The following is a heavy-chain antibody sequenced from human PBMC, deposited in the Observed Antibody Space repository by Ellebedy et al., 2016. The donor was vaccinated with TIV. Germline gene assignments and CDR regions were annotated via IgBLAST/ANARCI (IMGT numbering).Heavy chain of an antibody. D-gene: IGHD3-16*01. J-gene: IGHJ4*02. V-gene: IGHV3-48*02. CDR2: ISSSSSTI. Sequence: GESLKISCAASGFTFSSYSMNWIRQAPGKGLEWVSYISSSSSTIYYADSVKGRFTISRDNAKNSLYLQMNSLRDEDTAVYYCARDPEGNYDYVWGELSSYYFDYWGQGTLVTVSS. CDR1: GFTFSSYS. CDR3: ARDPEGNYDYVWGELSSYYFDY.